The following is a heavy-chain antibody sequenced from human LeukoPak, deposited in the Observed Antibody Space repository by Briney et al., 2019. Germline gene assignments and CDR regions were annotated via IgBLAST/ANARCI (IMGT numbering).Heavy chain of an antibody. CDR3: AKGLSGYSYGVFDY. D-gene: IGHD5-18*01. CDR1: GFTFNKYA. J-gene: IGHJ4*02. V-gene: IGHV3-23*01. Sequence: GGSLRLSCAASGFTFNKYAISWVRQAPGKGLEWVSTINGSGGRTYYADSVKGRFTISRDNSKNTLYLQMNSLRAEDTAVYYCAKGLSGYSYGVFDYWGQGTLATVSS. CDR2: INGSGGRT.